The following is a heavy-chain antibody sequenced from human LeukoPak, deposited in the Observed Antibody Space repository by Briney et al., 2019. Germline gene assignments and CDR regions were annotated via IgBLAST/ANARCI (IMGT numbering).Heavy chain of an antibody. J-gene: IGHJ4*02. CDR3: AKEGGRLTPYIDY. Sequence: GGSLRLSCAASGFTFSTYEMNWVRQAPGKGLEWVSVISNTGGSTFYADSARGRFVISRDNSKNTVYLQMNSLRADDTAVYFCAKEGGRLTPYIDYWGQGALVTVSS. V-gene: IGHV3-23*01. CDR2: ISNTGGST. CDR1: GFTFSTYE. D-gene: IGHD2-15*01.